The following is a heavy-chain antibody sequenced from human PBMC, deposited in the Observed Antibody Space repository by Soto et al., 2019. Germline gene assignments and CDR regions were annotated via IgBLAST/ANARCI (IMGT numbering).Heavy chain of an antibody. Sequence: QGQLVQSGAEVKKPGASVKVSCKASGYTFTRYGISWVRQAPGQGLEWMGWISGYNGDTNYAQNLQGRVIMTIDTSTSTAYMELRSLTSDDTAVYYCAKNGQPPYYYYGMDVWGQGTTVTVSS. D-gene: IGHD2-8*01. V-gene: IGHV1-18*01. CDR2: ISGYNGDT. CDR1: GYTFTRYG. CDR3: AKNGQPPYYYYGMDV. J-gene: IGHJ6*02.